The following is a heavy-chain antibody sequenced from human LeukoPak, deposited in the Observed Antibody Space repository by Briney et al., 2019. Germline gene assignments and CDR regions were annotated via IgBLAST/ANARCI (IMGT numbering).Heavy chain of an antibody. CDR2: VNSDGSGT. V-gene: IGHV3-74*01. CDR3: ARGIVGASDY. D-gene: IGHD1-26*01. Sequence: GGSLRLSCAASGXTFSNYWMHWVRQAPGKGLVWVARVNSDGSGTSYTDSVQGRFTISRDNAKNTVSLQMNSLRAEDTAVYYCARGIVGASDYWGQGTLVTVSS. J-gene: IGHJ4*02. CDR1: GXTFSNYW.